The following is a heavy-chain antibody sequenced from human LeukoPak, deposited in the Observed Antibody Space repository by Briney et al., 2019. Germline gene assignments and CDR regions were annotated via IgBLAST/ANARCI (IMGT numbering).Heavy chain of an antibody. Sequence: ASVKVSCKASGYTFTSYGISWVRQAPGQGLEWMGWISAYNGNTNYAQKLQGRVTMTTDTSTSTDYMELRSLRSDDTAVYYCARAPTQDIVVVPAAIPGAFDYWGQGTLVTVSS. J-gene: IGHJ4*02. CDR2: ISAYNGNT. CDR3: ARAPTQDIVVVPAAIPGAFDY. CDR1: GYTFTSYG. V-gene: IGHV1-18*01. D-gene: IGHD2-2*02.